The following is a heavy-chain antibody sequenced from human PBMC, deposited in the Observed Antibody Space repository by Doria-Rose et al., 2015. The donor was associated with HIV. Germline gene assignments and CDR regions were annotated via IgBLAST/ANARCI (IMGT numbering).Heavy chain of an antibody. Sequence: QVQLQQRGAGLVKPSETLSLTCAVFGGSFSGYYWSWIRQPPGKGLEWIGELNHSGSTNYKTYLKRQVTLSLDTSTNLFSLKLSSVTAADTAVYYCARGLLRGGWNDVDYYYGMDVWGQGTTVTVSS. CDR2: LNHSGST. J-gene: IGHJ6*02. D-gene: IGHD1-1*01. CDR1: GGSFSGYY. V-gene: IGHV4-34*01. CDR3: ARGLLRGGWNDVDYYYGMDV.